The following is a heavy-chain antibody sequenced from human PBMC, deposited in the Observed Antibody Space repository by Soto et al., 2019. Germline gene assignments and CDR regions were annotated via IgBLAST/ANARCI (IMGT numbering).Heavy chain of an antibody. CDR3: ARDQGRVYGDDAVDY. CDR2: INSDGSST. V-gene: IGHV3-74*01. D-gene: IGHD4-17*01. CDR1: GFTFSSYW. J-gene: IGHJ4*02. Sequence: EVQLVESGGGLVQPGGSLRLSCAASGFTFSSYWMHWVRQAPGKGLVWVSRINSDGSSTSYADSVKGRFTISRDNAKNTLYLQMNSLRAEDTAVYYCARDQGRVYGDDAVDYWGQGPLVTVSS.